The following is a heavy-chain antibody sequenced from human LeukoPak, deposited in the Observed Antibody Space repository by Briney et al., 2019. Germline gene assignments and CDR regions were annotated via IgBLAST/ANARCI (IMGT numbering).Heavy chain of an antibody. V-gene: IGHV3-74*01. CDR3: AKDGGSDPDSFDI. D-gene: IGHD2-15*01. CDR2: ISTDASST. Sequence: GGSLRLSCAASGFTFSSYWMHWVRQAPGKGLVWVSRISTDASSTTYADSVKGRFTISRDNTKNSLYLQMNSLRAEDTAVYYCAKDGGSDPDSFDIWGQGTMVTVSS. J-gene: IGHJ3*02. CDR1: GFTFSSYW.